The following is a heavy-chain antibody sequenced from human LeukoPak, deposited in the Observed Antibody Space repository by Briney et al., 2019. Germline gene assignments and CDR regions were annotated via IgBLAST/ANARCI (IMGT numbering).Heavy chain of an antibody. J-gene: IGHJ6*02. V-gene: IGHV1-18*01. CDR3: ARDHYYYYYGMDV. CDR1: GYTFTSYG. Sequence: ASVKVSCKASGYTFTSYGISWVRQAPGQGLERMGWISAYNGNTNYAQKLQGRVTMTTDTSTSTAYMELRSLRSDDTAVYYCARDHYYYYYGMDVWGQGTTVTVSS. CDR2: ISAYNGNT.